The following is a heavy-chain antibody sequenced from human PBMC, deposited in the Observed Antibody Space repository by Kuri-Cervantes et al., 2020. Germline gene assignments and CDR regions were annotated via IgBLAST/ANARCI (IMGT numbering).Heavy chain of an antibody. CDR2: IYYSGST. D-gene: IGHD3-9*01. Sequence: GSLRLSCTVSGGSISSSSYYWGWIRQPPGKGLEWIGSIYYSGSTYYNPSLKSRVTISVDTSKNQFSLKLSSVTAADTAVYYCARGIRYFDWLLSRQYNWFDPWGQGTLVTVSS. CDR3: ARGIRYFDWLLSRQYNWFDP. V-gene: IGHV4-39*01. J-gene: IGHJ5*02. CDR1: GGSISSSSYY.